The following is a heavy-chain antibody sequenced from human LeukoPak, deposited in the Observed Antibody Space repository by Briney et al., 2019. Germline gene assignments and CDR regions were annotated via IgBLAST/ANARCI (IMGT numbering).Heavy chain of an antibody. V-gene: IGHV4-59*04. CDR1: GFTFSSYSMN. Sequence: GSLRLSCAASGFTFSSYSMNWVRQAPGKGLEWIATIYYNGNTFYNPSLRSRVAISIDMSKSQFSLHLSSVTAADTAVYYCARLTALAGHRGAFDIWGPGTLVTVSS. CDR2: IYYNGNT. J-gene: IGHJ3*02. D-gene: IGHD6-19*01. CDR3: ARLTALAGHRGAFDI.